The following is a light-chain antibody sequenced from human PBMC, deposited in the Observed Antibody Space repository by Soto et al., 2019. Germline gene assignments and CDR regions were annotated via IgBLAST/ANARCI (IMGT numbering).Light chain of an antibody. CDR2: GAS. CDR1: QSVSSSY. Sequence: EIVLTQSPGTLSLSPGERATLSCRASQSVSSSYLAWYQQKPGQAPRLLIYGASSRATGIPDRFSGSGSGTDXTXTISXXEPEDFAVYYCQQYGSSPITFGPGTKVDIK. V-gene: IGKV3-20*01. CDR3: QQYGSSPIT. J-gene: IGKJ3*01.